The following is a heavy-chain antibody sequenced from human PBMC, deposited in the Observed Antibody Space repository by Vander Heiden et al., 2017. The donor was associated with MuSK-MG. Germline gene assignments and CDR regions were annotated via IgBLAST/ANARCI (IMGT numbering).Heavy chain of an antibody. J-gene: IGHJ4*02. D-gene: IGHD3-10*01. V-gene: IGHV4-38-2*01. CDR1: GYSITSGYY. CDR3: ARRGPGAYLDY. CDR2: SFHSGGT. Sequence: QVQLQASGPGLVKPSETLSLTCGVSGYSITSGYYSGWIRQPPGKGLEWIANSFHSGGTSYNPSRKSRVTISVATSKNQFSLKLSSVTAADTAGYYCARRGPGAYLDYWGQGTLVTVSS.